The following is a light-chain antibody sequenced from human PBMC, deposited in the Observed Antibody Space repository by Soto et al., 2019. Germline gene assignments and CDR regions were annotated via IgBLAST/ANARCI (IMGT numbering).Light chain of an antibody. V-gene: IGKV1-39*01. CDR3: QQSYSTPPST. CDR1: QTITGF. Sequence: DIQMTQSPSSLSASVGDRVTITCRASQTITGFLNWYQQKPGKAPKLLIYAASRLQNGVPSRFSGSGSGTDFTRSISSLRPVDVATCFCQQSYSTPPSTFGQGTKLEIK. CDR2: AAS. J-gene: IGKJ2*01.